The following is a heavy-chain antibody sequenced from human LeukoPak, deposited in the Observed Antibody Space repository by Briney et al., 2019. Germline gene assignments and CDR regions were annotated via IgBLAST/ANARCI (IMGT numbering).Heavy chain of an antibody. CDR2: ISWNSGSI. V-gene: IGHV3-9*03. D-gene: IGHD5-18*01. Sequence: GGSLRLSCAASGFTFSSYSMNWVRQAPGKGLEWVSGISWNSGSIGYADSVKGRFTISRDNAKNSLYLQMNSLRAEDMALYYCAKDSGAGYSYGHIDYWGQGTLVTVSS. J-gene: IGHJ4*02. CDR3: AKDSGAGYSYGHIDY. CDR1: GFTFSSYS.